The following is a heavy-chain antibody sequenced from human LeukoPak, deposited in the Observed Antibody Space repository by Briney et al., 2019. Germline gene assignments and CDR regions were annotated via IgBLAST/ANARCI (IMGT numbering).Heavy chain of an antibody. D-gene: IGHD3-16*02. CDR1: GITCTIAG. V-gene: IGHV3-30*18. CDR3: AKDKGNRYFDY. Sequence: GGSLRRSCAAAGITCTIAGMHWVRQVPGKGLEWVAVISSDGRNIYYADSVKGRFIISRDTSRNILFLQMNGLRADDTAIYYCAKDKGNRYFDYWGQGTLVTISS. CDR2: ISSDGRNI. J-gene: IGHJ4*02.